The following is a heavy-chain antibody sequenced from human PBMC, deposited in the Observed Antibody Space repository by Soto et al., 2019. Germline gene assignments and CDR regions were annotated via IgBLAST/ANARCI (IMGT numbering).Heavy chain of an antibody. D-gene: IGHD3-16*02. Sequence: EVQLLESGGGLVQPGGSLRLSCAASGFTFSSYAMSWVRQAPGKGLEWVSAISGSGGSTYYADSVKGRFTISRDNSKNTLYLQMNSLRSEDTAVYYCAKEMITFGGDIVGGDAFDIWGQGTMVTVSS. CDR1: GFTFSSYA. J-gene: IGHJ3*02. CDR2: ISGSGGST. V-gene: IGHV3-23*01. CDR3: AKEMITFGGDIVGGDAFDI.